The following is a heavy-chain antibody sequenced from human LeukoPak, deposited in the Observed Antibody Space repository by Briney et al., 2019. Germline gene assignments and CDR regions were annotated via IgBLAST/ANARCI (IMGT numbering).Heavy chain of an antibody. CDR3: ARDRGYSYGSPFDY. D-gene: IGHD5-18*01. J-gene: IGHJ4*02. CDR2: ISSDGSIK. Sequence: GGSLRLSCAVSGFTLSDYGIHWVRQAPGKGLEWVTIISSDGSIKYADSVKGRFTVSRDSSKNTVYLQMNSLRAEDTAVYYCARDRGYSYGSPFDYWGQGTLVTVSS. CDR1: GFTLSDYG. V-gene: IGHV3-33*01.